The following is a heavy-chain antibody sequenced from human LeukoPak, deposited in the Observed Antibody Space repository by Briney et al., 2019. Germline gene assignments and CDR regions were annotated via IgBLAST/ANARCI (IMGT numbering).Heavy chain of an antibody. CDR1: GYTFTSYG. CDR3: ATGPGGVATRPYFDY. CDR2: ISAYNGNT. J-gene: IGHJ4*02. Sequence: GASVKVSCKASGYTFTSYGISWVRQAPGQGLEWMGWISAYNGNTNYAQKLQGRVTMTTDTSTSTAYMELRSLRSDDTAVYYCATGPGGVATRPYFDYWGQGTLVTVSS. D-gene: IGHD5-12*01. V-gene: IGHV1-18*01.